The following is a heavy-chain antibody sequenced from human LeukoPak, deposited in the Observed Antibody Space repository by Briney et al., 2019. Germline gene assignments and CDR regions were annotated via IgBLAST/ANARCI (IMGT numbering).Heavy chain of an antibody. D-gene: IGHD2-15*01. J-gene: IGHJ3*02. Sequence: ASVQVSCKASGYTFTSYGISWVRQAPGQGLEWMGWISAYNGNTNYAQKLQGRVTMTTDTSTSTAYMELRSLRSDDTAVYYCARRYCSGGSCYADAFDIWGQGTMVTVSS. CDR3: ARRYCSGGSCYADAFDI. CDR1: GYTFTSYG. V-gene: IGHV1-18*01. CDR2: ISAYNGNT.